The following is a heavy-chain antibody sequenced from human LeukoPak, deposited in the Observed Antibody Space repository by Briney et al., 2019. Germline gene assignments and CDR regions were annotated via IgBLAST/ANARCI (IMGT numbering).Heavy chain of an antibody. Sequence: ASVKVSFKASGYTFTGYYMHWVRQAPGQGLEWMGWINPNSGGTNYAQKFQGRVTMTRDTSISTAYMELSRLRSDDTAVYYCARSYGSGSYSRSVFSLYWGQGTLVTVSS. CDR1: GYTFTGYY. V-gene: IGHV1-2*02. CDR3: ARSYGSGSYSRSVFSLY. D-gene: IGHD3-10*01. J-gene: IGHJ4*02. CDR2: INPNSGGT.